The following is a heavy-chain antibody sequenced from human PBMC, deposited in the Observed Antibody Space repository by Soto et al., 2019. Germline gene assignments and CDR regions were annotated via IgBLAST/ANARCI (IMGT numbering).Heavy chain of an antibody. CDR1: GFTFSSYG. V-gene: IGHV3-30*18. Sequence: QVQLVESGGGVVQPGRSLRLSCAASGFTFSSYGMHWVRQAPGKGLEWVAVISYDGSNKYYADSVKGRFTISRDNSKNTLYLKMNSLRAEDTAVYYCAKGLEYGDLHYYYYGMDVWGQGTTVTVSS. J-gene: IGHJ6*02. D-gene: IGHD4-17*01. CDR2: ISYDGSNK. CDR3: AKGLEYGDLHYYYYGMDV.